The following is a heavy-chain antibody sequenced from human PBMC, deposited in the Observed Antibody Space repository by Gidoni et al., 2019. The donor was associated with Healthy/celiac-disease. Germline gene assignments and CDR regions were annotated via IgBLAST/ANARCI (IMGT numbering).Heavy chain of an antibody. J-gene: IGHJ6*02. D-gene: IGHD3-9*01. CDR3: ARETLLRYFDWFYYGMDV. V-gene: IGHV3-33*01. Sequence: SSYGMHWVRQAPGKGLEWVAVIWYDGSNKYYADSVKGRFTISRDNSKNTLYLQMNSLRAEDTAVYYCARETLLRYFDWFYYGMDVWGQGTTVTVSS. CDR2: IWYDGSNK. CDR1: SSYG.